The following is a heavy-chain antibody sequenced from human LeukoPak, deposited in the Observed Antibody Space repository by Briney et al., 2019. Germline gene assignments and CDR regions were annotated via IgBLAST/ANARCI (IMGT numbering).Heavy chain of an antibody. J-gene: IGHJ4*02. CDR2: IRSSGSTI. D-gene: IGHD2-2*01. CDR3: ARVDCSSTSCYEFDY. CDR1: GFTFSYYY. Sequence: PGGSLRLSCAASGFTFSYYYMSWIRQAPGKGLEWVSYIRSSGSTIYYADSVKGRFTISRDNAKNSLYLQMNSLRAEDTAVYYCARVDCSSTSCYEFDYWGQGTLVTVSS. V-gene: IGHV3-11*04.